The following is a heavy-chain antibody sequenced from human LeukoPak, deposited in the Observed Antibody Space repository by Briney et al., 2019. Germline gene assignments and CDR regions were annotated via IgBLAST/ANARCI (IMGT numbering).Heavy chain of an antibody. CDR2: ISGSGGST. Sequence: GGSLRLSCAASGFTFSSYAMSWVRRAPGKGLEWVSAISGSGGSTYYADSVKGRFTISRDNSKNTLYLQMNSLRAEDTAVYYCAKAGGPLTWIQLWPHSDYYFDYWGQGTLVTVSS. J-gene: IGHJ4*02. V-gene: IGHV3-23*01. CDR1: GFTFSSYA. CDR3: AKAGGPLTWIQLWPHSDYYFDY. D-gene: IGHD5-18*01.